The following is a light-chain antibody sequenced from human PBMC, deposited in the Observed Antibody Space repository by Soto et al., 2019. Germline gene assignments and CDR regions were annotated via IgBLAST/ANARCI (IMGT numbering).Light chain of an antibody. CDR1: SSDIGNYDF. V-gene: IGLV2-14*01. Sequence: QSVMTQPASVSGSPGQPITISCTGTSSDIGNYDFVSWYQQVSGTAPKAMIYEVSSRPSGVSNRFSGSKSGNTASLTISGLQAEDEAYYYCSSYTTSTSFILFGGGTKVTVL. CDR2: EVS. J-gene: IGLJ2*01. CDR3: SSYTTSTSFIL.